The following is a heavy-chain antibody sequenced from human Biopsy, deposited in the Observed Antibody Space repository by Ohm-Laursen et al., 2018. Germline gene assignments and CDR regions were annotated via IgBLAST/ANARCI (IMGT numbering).Heavy chain of an antibody. V-gene: IGHV4-39*01. Sequence: SHTLSLTCTVTGGSISRRSYYWDWLRQPPGKGLEWIGSIYYSGSTYYNPSLKSRVTISADRSKNQFSLKLTSVTAADTAMYYCARQEFASSPLDYWGQGSLVTVSS. CDR1: GGSISRRSYY. CDR3: ARQEFASSPLDY. CDR2: IYYSGST. J-gene: IGHJ4*01. D-gene: IGHD3-10*01.